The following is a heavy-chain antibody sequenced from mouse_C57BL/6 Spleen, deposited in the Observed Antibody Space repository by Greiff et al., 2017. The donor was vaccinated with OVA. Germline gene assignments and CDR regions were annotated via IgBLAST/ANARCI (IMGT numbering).Heavy chain of an antibody. D-gene: IGHD2-4*01. CDR2: IDPETGGT. J-gene: IGHJ1*03. CDR3: ARSAGDYDGDWYFDV. Sequence: QVQLQQSGAELVRPGASVTLSCKASGYTFTDYEMHWVKQTPVHGLEWIGAIDPETGGTAYNQKFKGKAILTADKSSSTAYLELRSLTSEDSAGYYCARSAGDYDGDWYFDVWGTGTMVTVSA. CDR1: GYTFTDYE. V-gene: IGHV1-15*01.